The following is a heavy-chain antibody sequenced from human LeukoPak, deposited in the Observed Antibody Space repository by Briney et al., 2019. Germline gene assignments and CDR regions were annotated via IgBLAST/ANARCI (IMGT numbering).Heavy chain of an antibody. CDR2: ISYDGSNK. V-gene: IGHV3-30*18. CDR3: AKGILPYYYYGMDV. Sequence: GGSLRLSCAASGFTFNSYGMHWVRQAPGKGLEWVAVISYDGSNKYYADSVKGRFTISRDNSKNTLYLQMNSLRAEDTAVYYCAKGILPYYYYGMDVWGKGTTVTVSS. CDR1: GFTFNSYG. J-gene: IGHJ6*04. D-gene: IGHD1-26*01.